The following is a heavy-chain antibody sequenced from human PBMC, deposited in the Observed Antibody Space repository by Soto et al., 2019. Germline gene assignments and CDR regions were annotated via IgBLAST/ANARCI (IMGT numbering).Heavy chain of an antibody. CDR2: IITIFGTA. D-gene: IGHD2-2*01. V-gene: IGHV1-69*06. Sequence: SVKVSCKASGGTFSSYAISWVRQAPGKGLEWLGRIITIFGTANYAQKFQGRVTITADKSTSTAYMELSSLRSEDTAEYYCSSPDVSSTSFFPYYFDYWGQGTLDPVTP. CDR3: SSPDVSSTSFFPYYFDY. CDR1: GGTFSSYA. J-gene: IGHJ4*02.